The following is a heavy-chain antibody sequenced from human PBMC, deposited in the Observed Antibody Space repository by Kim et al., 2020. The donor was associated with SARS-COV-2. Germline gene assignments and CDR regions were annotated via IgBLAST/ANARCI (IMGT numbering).Heavy chain of an antibody. Sequence: SETLSLTCTVSGGSISSSSYYWGWIRQPPGKGLEWIGSIYYSGSTYYNPSLKSRVTISVDTPKNQFSLKLSSVTAADTAVYYCARHEIGGYDFSYYYYGMDVWGQGTTVTVSS. CDR1: GGSISSSSYY. J-gene: IGHJ6*02. V-gene: IGHV4-39*01. D-gene: IGHD5-12*01. CDR2: IYYSGST. CDR3: ARHEIGGYDFSYYYYGMDV.